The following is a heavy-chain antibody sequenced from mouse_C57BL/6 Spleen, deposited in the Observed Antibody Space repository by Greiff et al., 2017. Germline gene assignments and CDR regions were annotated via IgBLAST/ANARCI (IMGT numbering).Heavy chain of an antibody. J-gene: IGHJ4*01. CDR1: GFTFSSYA. Sequence: DVKLVESGEGLVKPGGSLKLSCAASGFTFSSYAMSWVRQTPEERLEWVAYISSGGDYIYYADTVKGRFTISRDNARNTLYLQMNSLKSEDTAMYYCTRGEIYYYSSSYDAMDYWGQGTSVTVSS. CDR2: ISSGGDYI. D-gene: IGHD1-1*01. V-gene: IGHV5-9-1*02. CDR3: TRGEIYYYSSSYDAMDY.